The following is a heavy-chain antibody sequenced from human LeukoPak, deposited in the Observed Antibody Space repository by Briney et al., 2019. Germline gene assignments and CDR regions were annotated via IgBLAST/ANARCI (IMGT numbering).Heavy chain of an antibody. V-gene: IGHV3-33*01. J-gene: IGHJ4*02. Sequence: PGRSLRLSCAPSGFSFSSYGMHWVRQAPGKGLEWVAVIWYDGTNKYYADSVKGRFTISRDNSKNTLYLQMNSLRAEDTAVYYCARDQRGFSYSKYYFDYWGQGTLVTVSS. CDR2: IWYDGTNK. CDR1: GFSFSSYG. D-gene: IGHD5-18*01. CDR3: ARDQRGFSYSKYYFDY.